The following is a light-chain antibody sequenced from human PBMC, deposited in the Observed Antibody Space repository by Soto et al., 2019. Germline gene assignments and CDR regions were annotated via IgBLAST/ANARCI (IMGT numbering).Light chain of an antibody. Sequence: QSALPHPASVSWSPGQLITISCTGTSSDVGGYNYVSWYQQHPGKAPKLMIYEVSNRPSGVSNRFSGSKSGNTASLTISGLQAEDEPDYYCSSYTSSSTLEVFGTGTKVTVL. CDR2: EVS. V-gene: IGLV2-14*01. CDR3: SSYTSSSTLEV. J-gene: IGLJ1*01. CDR1: SSDVGGYNY.